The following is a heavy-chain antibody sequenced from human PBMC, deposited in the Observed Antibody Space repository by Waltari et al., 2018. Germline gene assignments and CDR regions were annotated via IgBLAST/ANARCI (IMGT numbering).Heavy chain of an antibody. CDR2: IIPLVGTT. CDR1: GDTFRRYA. V-gene: IGHV1-69*12. D-gene: IGHD3-22*01. Sequence: QVQLVQSGAEVKQPGSSMKVSCKASGDTFRRYAISWVRQAPGQGLEWMGGIIPLVGTTNYGKKFQGRATMTADEPTSTAYVELRSLKSEDTAVYFCARSYYYDRRANYPSLGAFDSWGQGTLVTVAS. J-gene: IGHJ4*02. CDR3: ARSYYYDRRANYPSLGAFDS.